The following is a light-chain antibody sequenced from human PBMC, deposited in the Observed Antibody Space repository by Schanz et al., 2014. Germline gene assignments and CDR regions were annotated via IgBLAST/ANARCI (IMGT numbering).Light chain of an antibody. Sequence: QSVLTQPPSVSAAPGQEVTISCSGSTSNIGNNYVSWYQQLPGTAPKLLIYSNNQRPSGVPDRFSGSKSGTSASLAITGLQAEDETHYYCQSYDSSLSGSVFGGGTKLTVL. V-gene: IGLV1-40*01. J-gene: IGLJ3*02. CDR1: TSNIGNNY. CDR3: QSYDSSLSGSV. CDR2: SNN.